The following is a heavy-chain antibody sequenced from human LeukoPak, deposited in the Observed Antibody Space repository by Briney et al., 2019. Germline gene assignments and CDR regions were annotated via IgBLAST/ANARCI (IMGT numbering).Heavy chain of an antibody. CDR3: ARDAEGVHYFDY. Sequence: PSETLSLTCTVSGGSISSYYWSWIRQPPGKGLEWIGYIYYSGSTSYNPSLKSRVTISVDTSKNQFSLKLSSVTAADTAVYYCARDAEGVHYFDYWGQGTLVTASS. J-gene: IGHJ4*02. CDR1: GGSISSYY. V-gene: IGHV4-59*01. CDR2: IYYSGST.